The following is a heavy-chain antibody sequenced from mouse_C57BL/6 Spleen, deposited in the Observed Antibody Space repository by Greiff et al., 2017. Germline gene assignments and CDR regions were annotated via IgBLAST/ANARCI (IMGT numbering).Heavy chain of an antibody. D-gene: IGHD2-5*01. CDR2: IYPGDGDT. CDR3: ARDSNYTFAY. CDR1: GYAFSSSW. V-gene: IGHV1-82*01. J-gene: IGHJ3*01. Sequence: QVQLKESGPELVKPGASVKISCKASGYAFSSSWMNWVKQRPGKGLEWIGRIYPGDGDTNYNGKFKGKATLTADKSSSTAYMQLSSLTSEDSAVYFCARDSNYTFAYWGQGTLVTVSA.